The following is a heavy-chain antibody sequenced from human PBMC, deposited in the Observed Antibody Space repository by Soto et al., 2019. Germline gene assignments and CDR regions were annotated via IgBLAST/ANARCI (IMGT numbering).Heavy chain of an antibody. V-gene: IGHV3-23*01. CDR1: GFTFSSYA. J-gene: IGHJ6*02. Sequence: EVQLLESGGGLVQPGGSLRLSCAASGFTFSSYAMSWVRQAPGKGLEWVSAISGSGGSTYYADSVKGRFTISRDNSKNTLYLQMSSLRAEDTAVYYCAAYYYDSSGNSGWDYYYGMDVWGQGTTVTVSS. D-gene: IGHD3-22*01. CDR2: ISGSGGST. CDR3: AAYYYDSSGNSGWDYYYGMDV.